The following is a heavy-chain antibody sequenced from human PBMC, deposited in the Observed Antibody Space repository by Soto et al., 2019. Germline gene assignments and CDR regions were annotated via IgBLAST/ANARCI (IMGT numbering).Heavy chain of an antibody. CDR1: NGSISTNGHY. D-gene: IGHD6-19*01. J-gene: IGHJ4*02. CDR3: ARGQWGFDS. Sequence: QVQLQESGPELVKSSQTLSLTCTVSNGSISTNGHYWTWIRQRPGKGLEWIAYIYYTGNSYYNPSRKSRLPSSIDTSKNQFSLTLRSVTAAETAVYYCARGQWGFDSWCQGTLVSVSS. V-gene: IGHV4-31*03. CDR2: IYYTGNS.